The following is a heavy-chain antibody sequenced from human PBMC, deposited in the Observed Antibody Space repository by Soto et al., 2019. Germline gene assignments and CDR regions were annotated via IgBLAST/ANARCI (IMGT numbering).Heavy chain of an antibody. J-gene: IGHJ5*02. CDR1: GYTFTSYG. CDR3: TRDETYEFWGGYHNWFDP. V-gene: IGHV1-18*01. D-gene: IGHD3-3*01. Sequence: QVQLVQSGAEVKKPGASVKGSCKASGYTFTSYGISWVRQAPGQGLEWMGWLSAYNGHTNYAQKLQGIVTMTKDTSTSTAYMELRSRRSEDTAVYYCTRDETYEFWGGYHNWFDPWGHGTLVTVSS. CDR2: LSAYNGHT.